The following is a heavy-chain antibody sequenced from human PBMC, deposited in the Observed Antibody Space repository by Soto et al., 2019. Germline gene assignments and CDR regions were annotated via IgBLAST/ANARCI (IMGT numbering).Heavy chain of an antibody. CDR3: AREGQLGY. Sequence: ASVKVSCKASGYTFSNYGFSWVRQAPGQGLEWMGWISGYNGNTNYAERLQGRVTMTTDASTTSAYMELKSLRYDDTAVYYCAREGQLGYWGQGTPVTVSS. CDR1: GYTFSNYG. CDR2: ISGYNGNT. D-gene: IGHD6-6*01. V-gene: IGHV1-18*01. J-gene: IGHJ4*02.